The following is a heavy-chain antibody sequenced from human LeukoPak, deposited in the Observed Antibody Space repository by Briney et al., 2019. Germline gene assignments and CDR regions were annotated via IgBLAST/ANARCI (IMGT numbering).Heavy chain of an antibody. V-gene: IGHV3-53*04. CDR1: GFTVSSNY. CDR3: ARMTTDYYYGMDV. Sequence: GGSLRLSCAASGFTVSSNYMSWVRQAPGKGLEWVSVIHSGGSTYYADSVKGRFTISRHNSKNTLYLQMNSLRAEDTAVYYCARMTTDYYYGMDVWGQGTTVTVSS. J-gene: IGHJ6*02. D-gene: IGHD4-17*01. CDR2: IHSGGST.